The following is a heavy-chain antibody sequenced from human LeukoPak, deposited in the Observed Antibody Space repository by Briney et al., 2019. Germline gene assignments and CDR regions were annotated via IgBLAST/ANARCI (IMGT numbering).Heavy chain of an antibody. J-gene: IGHJ6*02. V-gene: IGHV3-33*06. CDR2: IWYDGSIK. CDR1: GFTFSSYG. Sequence: QTGRSLRLSCAASGFTFSSYGMHWVRQAPGKGLEWVAVIWYDGSIKYYADSVKGRSTISRDNSKNTLSLQMNSLRAEDTAVYYCANFHRSGSGAYYYYGMDVWGQGTTVTVSS. D-gene: IGHD1-26*01. CDR3: ANFHRSGSGAYYYYGMDV.